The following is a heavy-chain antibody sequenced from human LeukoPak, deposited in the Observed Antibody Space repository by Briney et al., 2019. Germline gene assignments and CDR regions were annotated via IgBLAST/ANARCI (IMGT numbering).Heavy chain of an antibody. CDR2: ISYEGSNK. V-gene: IGHV3-30-3*02. CDR1: GFTFSTFA. J-gene: IGHJ4*02. Sequence: GGSLRLSCAASGFTFSTFAMHWVRQAPGKGLEWVAVISYEGSNKFYADSVKGRFTISRDNSKNTLYLQMDSLRGEDTAVYYCAKKGGTSGSTDYFDYWGQGTLVTVSS. CDR3: AKKGGTSGSTDYFDY. D-gene: IGHD5-12*01.